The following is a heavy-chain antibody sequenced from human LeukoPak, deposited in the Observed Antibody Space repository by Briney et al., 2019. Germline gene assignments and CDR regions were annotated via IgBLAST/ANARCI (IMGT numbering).Heavy chain of an antibody. CDR2: ISYDGSNK. Sequence: GGSLRLSCAAYGFTFSSYGMHWVRQVPGKGLEWVAVISYDGSNKYYADSVKGRFTISRDNSKNTLYLQMNSLRAEDTAVYYCAKGLLVVTALSGFDYWGQGTLVTVFS. D-gene: IGHD2-21*02. CDR3: AKGLLVVTALSGFDY. J-gene: IGHJ4*02. V-gene: IGHV3-30*18. CDR1: GFTFSSYG.